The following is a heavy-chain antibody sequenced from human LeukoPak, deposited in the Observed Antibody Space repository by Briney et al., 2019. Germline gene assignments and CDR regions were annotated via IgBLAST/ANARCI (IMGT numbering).Heavy chain of an antibody. Sequence: PGGSLSLSCAASGFTFSSYAMHWVRQAPGKGLEYVSAISSNGGSTYYANSVKGRFTISRDNSKNTLYLQMGSLRAEDMAVYYCARGGYYYDSSGYIRELDYWGQGTLVTVSS. CDR2: ISSNGGST. CDR1: GFTFSSYA. V-gene: IGHV3-64*01. CDR3: ARGGYYYDSSGYIRELDY. D-gene: IGHD3-22*01. J-gene: IGHJ4*02.